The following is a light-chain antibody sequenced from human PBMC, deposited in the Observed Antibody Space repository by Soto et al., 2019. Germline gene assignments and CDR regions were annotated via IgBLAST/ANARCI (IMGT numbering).Light chain of an antibody. Sequence: QSALTQPASVSGSPGQSITISCTGTSSDVGSYNLVSWYQQHPGKAPKLMIYEGSKRPSGVSNRFSGSKSGNTASLTISGLQAEDEADYYCDSYRTGTPVVFGGGTKLTVL. CDR3: DSYRTGTPVV. CDR2: EGS. J-gene: IGLJ2*01. V-gene: IGLV2-14*02. CDR1: SSDVGSYNL.